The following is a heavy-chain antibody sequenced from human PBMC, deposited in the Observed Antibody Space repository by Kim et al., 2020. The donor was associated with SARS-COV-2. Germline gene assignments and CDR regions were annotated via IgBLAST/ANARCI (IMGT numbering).Heavy chain of an antibody. V-gene: IGHV4-31*02. D-gene: IGHD3-22*01. Sequence: NPSLKSRVTISVDTSKNQFSLKLSSVTAADTAVYYCARVGRGTMTYYFDYWGQGTLVTVSS. J-gene: IGHJ4*02. CDR3: ARVGRGTMTYYFDY.